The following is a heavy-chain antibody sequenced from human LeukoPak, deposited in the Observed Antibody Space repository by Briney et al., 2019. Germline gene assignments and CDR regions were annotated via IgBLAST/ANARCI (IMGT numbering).Heavy chain of an antibody. J-gene: IGHJ4*02. D-gene: IGHD5-12*01. CDR2: FDPEDGET. CDR3: AREKGLRLPYFDY. CDR1: GYTLTELS. V-gene: IGHV1-24*01. Sequence: ASVKVSCKVSGYTLTELSMHWVRQAPGKGLEWMGGFDPEDGETIYAQKFQGRVTMTRNTSISTAYMELSSLRSEDTAVYYCAREKGLRLPYFDYWGQGTLVTVSS.